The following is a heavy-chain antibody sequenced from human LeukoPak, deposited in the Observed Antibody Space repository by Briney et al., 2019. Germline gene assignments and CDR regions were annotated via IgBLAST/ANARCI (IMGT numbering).Heavy chain of an antibody. D-gene: IGHD2-8*01. CDR1: GYTFTSYG. J-gene: IGHJ4*02. Sequence: ASVKVSCKXSGYTFTSYGISWVRQAPGQGLEWMGWISAYNGNTNYSQKLQGRVTMTTDTSTSTAYMELRSLRSDDTAVYYCARVIVLMVYAIERYFDYWGQGTLVTVSS. V-gene: IGHV1-18*01. CDR3: ARVIVLMVYAIERYFDY. CDR2: ISAYNGNT.